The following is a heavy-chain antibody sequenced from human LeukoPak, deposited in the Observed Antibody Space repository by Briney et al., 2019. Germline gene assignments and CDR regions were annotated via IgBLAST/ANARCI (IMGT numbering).Heavy chain of an antibody. V-gene: IGHV3-73*01. Sequence: GGSLGLSCAASGFTFSGSTMHWVRQASGKGLEWVGRIRSKANNYATAYAASVKGRFTISRDDSKSTAYMQMNSLQIEDTAMYYCTMDYDSSGRWGQGTLVTVSS. CDR1: GFTFSGST. CDR3: TMDYDSSGR. D-gene: IGHD3-22*01. CDR2: IRSKANNYAT. J-gene: IGHJ4*02.